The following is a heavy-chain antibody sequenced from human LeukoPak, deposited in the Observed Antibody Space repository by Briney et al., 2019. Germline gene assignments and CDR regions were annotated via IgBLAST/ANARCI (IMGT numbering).Heavy chain of an antibody. J-gene: IGHJ3*02. Sequence: PGGSLRLSCAASGFTFSSYWMSWVRQAPGKGLEWVANLRQDGSETYYVDSEKGRFTISRDNAKNSLYLQMNSLRAEDTAVYYCARPLGWRDAFDIWGQGTMVTVSS. D-gene: IGHD7-27*01. V-gene: IGHV3-7*01. CDR3: ARPLGWRDAFDI. CDR2: LRQDGSET. CDR1: GFTFSSYW.